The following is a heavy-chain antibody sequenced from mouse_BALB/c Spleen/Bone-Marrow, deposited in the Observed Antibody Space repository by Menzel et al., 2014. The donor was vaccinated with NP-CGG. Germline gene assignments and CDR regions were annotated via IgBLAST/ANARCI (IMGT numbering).Heavy chain of an antibody. V-gene: IGHV5-9-2*01. CDR1: GFPFNSYG. D-gene: IGHD2-4*01. Sequence: VDSGGSLKLSCAASGFPFNSYGMSWVRQTPEKRLEWVATISGGGSYTFYPDSVKGRFTISRDNAKNNLYLQLSSLRSEDTALYYCARHAYYDQTEVSFVYWGQGTLVTVSA. CDR2: ISGGGSYT. J-gene: IGHJ3*01. CDR3: ARHAYYDQTEVSFVY.